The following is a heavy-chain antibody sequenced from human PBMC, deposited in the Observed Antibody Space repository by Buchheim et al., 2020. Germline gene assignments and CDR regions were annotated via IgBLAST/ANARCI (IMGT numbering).Heavy chain of an antibody. CDR1: GFIFSSYW. V-gene: IGHV3-7*01. Sequence: EVQLVESGGGLVQPGGSLRLSCAASGFIFSSYWMSWVRQAPGKGLEWVANIKEDGSEKYYVDSVKGRFTISRDTAKTSLYLQMNSLRAEDTAVYYCARVISDTYYDFWSGDAFYYYYMDVWGRGTT. CDR2: IKEDGSEK. CDR3: ARVISDTYYDFWSGDAFYYYYMDV. J-gene: IGHJ6*03. D-gene: IGHD3-3*01.